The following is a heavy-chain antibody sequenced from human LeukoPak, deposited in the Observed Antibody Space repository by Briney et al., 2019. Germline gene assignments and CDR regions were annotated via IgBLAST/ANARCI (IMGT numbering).Heavy chain of an antibody. Sequence: GGSLRLSCAASGFTFGSCAMYWVRQAPGKGLEWVSGISGSGGSTFYTDSVKGRFTTSRDNSENTVYLQMNSLRADDAAVYYCAKTTAGYSSGRYPGWPVDYWGQGTLVTVSS. CDR1: GFTFGSCA. J-gene: IGHJ4*02. CDR3: AKTTAGYSSGRYPGWPVDY. CDR2: ISGSGGST. D-gene: IGHD6-19*01. V-gene: IGHV3-23*01.